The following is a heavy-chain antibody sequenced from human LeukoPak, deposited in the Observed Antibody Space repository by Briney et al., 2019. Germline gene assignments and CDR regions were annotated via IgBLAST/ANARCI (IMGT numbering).Heavy chain of an antibody. CDR3: ARLEPELNWFDP. Sequence: SETLSLTCTVSGSSISSYYWSWIRQPPGRGLEWIGYIYTSGSTNYNPSLKSRVTISVDTSKNQFSLKLSSVTAADTAVYYCARLEPELNWFDPWGQGTLVTVSS. D-gene: IGHD1-1*01. CDR1: GSSISSYY. V-gene: IGHV4-4*09. J-gene: IGHJ5*02. CDR2: IYTSGST.